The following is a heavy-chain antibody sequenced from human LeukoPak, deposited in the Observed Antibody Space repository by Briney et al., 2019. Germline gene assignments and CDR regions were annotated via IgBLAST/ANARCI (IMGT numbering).Heavy chain of an antibody. CDR2: IYSAGGT. Sequence: GGSLRLSCAASGFTVSNNYMTWVRQAPGKGLEWVSLIYSAGGTLYADSVKGRFTISRDNSKNTLYLQMNSLRAEDTAVYYCARSPGIASSFDYWGQGTLVTVSS. D-gene: IGHD6-13*01. CDR3: ARSPGIASSFDY. CDR1: GFTVSNNY. J-gene: IGHJ4*02. V-gene: IGHV3-66*01.